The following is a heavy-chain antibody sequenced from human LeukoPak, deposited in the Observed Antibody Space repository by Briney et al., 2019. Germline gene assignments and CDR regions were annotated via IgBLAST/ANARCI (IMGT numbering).Heavy chain of an antibody. CDR2: ISAYNGNT. V-gene: IGHV1-18*01. J-gene: IGHJ4*02. D-gene: IGHD3-22*01. Sequence: GASVKVSCKASGYTFTSYGISWVRQAPGQGLEWMGWISAYNGNTNYAQKLQGRVTMTTDTSTSTAYMELSSLRSEDTAVYYCARDPGYDSSGYYYGYFDYWGLGTLVTVSS. CDR3: ARDPGYDSSGYYYGYFDY. CDR1: GYTFTSYG.